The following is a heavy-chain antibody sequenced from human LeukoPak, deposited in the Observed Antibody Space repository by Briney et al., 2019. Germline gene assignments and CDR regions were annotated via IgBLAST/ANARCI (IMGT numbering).Heavy chain of an antibody. CDR2: IFYNESI. D-gene: IGHD5-12*01. CDR3: ARDIVATNRGAFDI. V-gene: IGHV4-59*01. CDR1: GGSISRYY. J-gene: IGHJ3*02. Sequence: SETLSLTCTVSGGSISRYYWNWIRQPPGKGLEWIGYIFYNESINYNPSLKSRVTISVDTSKNHFSLKLNSVTAADTAVYYCARDIVATNRGAFDIWGQGTMVTVSS.